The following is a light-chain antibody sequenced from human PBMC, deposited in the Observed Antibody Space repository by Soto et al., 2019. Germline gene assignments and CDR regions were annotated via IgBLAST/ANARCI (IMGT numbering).Light chain of an antibody. Sequence: QSALTQPASVSGAPGQSIAISCTGTSSDVGAYNYVSWYQQHPAKAPKLMIYDVTNRPSGVSDRFSGSKSGNTASLTISGLHAEDEADYYCISYTTSRTYVFGSGTKVTV. CDR3: ISYTTSRTYV. V-gene: IGLV2-14*01. CDR1: SSDVGAYNY. J-gene: IGLJ1*01. CDR2: DVT.